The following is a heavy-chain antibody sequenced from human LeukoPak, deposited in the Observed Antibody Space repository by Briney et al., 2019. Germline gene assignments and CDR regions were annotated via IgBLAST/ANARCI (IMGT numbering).Heavy chain of an antibody. V-gene: IGHV3-48*04. D-gene: IGHD3-10*01. Sequence: PGGSLILSCAASVFTFSTSNMNWVRQAPGKGLEWVSYISGSGNTIYYADSVKGRFTISRDNAKKSLYLHMFSLRAEDTAVYYCAKDRPVYYDGSGYFDYWGQGTLVTVSS. CDR1: VFTFSTSN. J-gene: IGHJ4*02. CDR2: ISGSGNTI. CDR3: AKDRPVYYDGSGYFDY.